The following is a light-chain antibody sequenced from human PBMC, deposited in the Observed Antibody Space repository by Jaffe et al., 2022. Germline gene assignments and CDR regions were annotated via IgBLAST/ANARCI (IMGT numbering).Light chain of an antibody. Sequence: QSALTQPASVSGSPGQSITISCTGTSSDVGGYNYVSWYQQHPGKAPKLMIYDVSNRPSGVSNRFSGSKSGNTASLTISGLQAEDEADYYCSSYTSSSTPGVFGGGTKLTVL. V-gene: IGLV2-14*03. CDR3: SSYTSSSTPGV. CDR2: DVS. CDR1: SSDVGGYNY. J-gene: IGLJ2*01.